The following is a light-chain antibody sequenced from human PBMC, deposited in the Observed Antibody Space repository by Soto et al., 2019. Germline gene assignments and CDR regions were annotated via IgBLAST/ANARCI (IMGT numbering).Light chain of an antibody. CDR3: SSYTSSSTRV. V-gene: IGLV2-14*01. CDR1: SSDVGAYDY. CDR2: EVS. J-gene: IGLJ1*01. Sequence: QSVLTQPASVSGSPGQSITISCTGTSSDVGAYDYVSWYQQHPGKVPKLMIYEVSNRPSGVSNRFSGSKSGNTASLTISGLQAEYEADYYCSSYTSSSTRVFGTGTKVTVL.